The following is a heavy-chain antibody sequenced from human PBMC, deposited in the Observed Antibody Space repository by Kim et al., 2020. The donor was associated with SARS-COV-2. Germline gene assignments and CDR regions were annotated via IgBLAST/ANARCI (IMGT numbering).Heavy chain of an antibody. CDR2: IKEDGSEK. J-gene: IGHJ6*02. D-gene: IGHD7-27*01. V-gene: IGHV3-7*01. CDR3: ARAGPNWGYYYYGLDV. Sequence: GGSLRLSCAASGFTFSKYWMTWVHQAPGKGLEWVANIKEDGSEKHHVDSVKGRFTISRDNAKNLLYLEMNSLRPEDTAIYYCARAGPNWGYYYYGLDVWGQGTTVTVSS. CDR1: GFTFSKYW.